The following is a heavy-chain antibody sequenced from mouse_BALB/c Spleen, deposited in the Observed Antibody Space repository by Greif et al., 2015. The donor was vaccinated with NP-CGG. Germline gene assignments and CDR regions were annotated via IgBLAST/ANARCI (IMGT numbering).Heavy chain of an antibody. CDR2: TDPANGNT. J-gene: IGHJ4*01. CDR3: ARGTTVRFSYAMDY. D-gene: IGHD1-1*01. CDR1: GFNIKDTY. Sequence: EVKLMESGAELVKPGASVKLSCTASGFNIKDTYMHWVKQRPEQGLEWIGRTDPANGNTKYDPKFQGKATITADTSSNTAYLQLSSLTSEDTAVYYCARGTTVRFSYAMDYWGQGTSVTVSS. V-gene: IGHV14-3*02.